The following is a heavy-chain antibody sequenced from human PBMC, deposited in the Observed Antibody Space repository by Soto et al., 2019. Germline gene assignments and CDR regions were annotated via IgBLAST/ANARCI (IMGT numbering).Heavy chain of an antibody. D-gene: IGHD3-16*01. CDR2: IKQDGSET. CDR1: GFAFSSYW. J-gene: IGHJ5*02. V-gene: IGHV3-7*03. Sequence: VQLVESGGDLVQPGGSLRLSCAASGFAFSSYWMSWARQAPGKGLEWVAVIKQDGSETYYVDSVKGRFTISRDNGKNSLYLQMNSLRAEDTAVYFCVADWGQLSGAWGQGILVTVST. CDR3: VADWGQLSGA.